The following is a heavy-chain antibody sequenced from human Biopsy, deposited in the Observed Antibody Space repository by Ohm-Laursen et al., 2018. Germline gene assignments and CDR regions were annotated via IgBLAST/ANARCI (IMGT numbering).Heavy chain of an antibody. V-gene: IGHV2-70*11. CDR2: VDWDDYK. Sequence: TQTPTLTCSFSGFSLSARGMCVSWIRHAPGKALEWLARVDWDDYKDYSSCLQTKLSISKDTSNDQVVLTVNNVDPADTATYYCARTPILIVSAGLVYRHRRHLQGMDVWGQGIAVTVS. CDR3: ARTPILIVSAGLVYRHRRHLQGMDV. J-gene: IGHJ6*02. D-gene: IGHD6-13*01. CDR1: GFSLSARGMC.